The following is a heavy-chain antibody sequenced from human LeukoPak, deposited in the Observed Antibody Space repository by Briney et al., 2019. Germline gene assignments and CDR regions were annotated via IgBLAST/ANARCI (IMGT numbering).Heavy chain of an antibody. CDR3: ARDSYSSTWEF. D-gene: IGHD6-13*01. J-gene: IGHJ4*02. CDR1: GFTFSNYW. V-gene: IGHV3-74*01. Sequence: GGSLRLSCAASGFTFSNYWMHWVRQVPGKGLVWASRINDDGSATFYTDSVKGRFTISRDNAKNTLFLQINSLRAEDTAVYYCARDSYSSTWEFWGQGTLVTVSS. CDR2: INDDGSAT.